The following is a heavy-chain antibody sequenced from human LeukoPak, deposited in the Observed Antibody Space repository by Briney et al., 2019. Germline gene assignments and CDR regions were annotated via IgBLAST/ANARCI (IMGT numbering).Heavy chain of an antibody. CDR2: ISAYNGNT. Sequence: ASVKVSCKASGYTFTSYGISWVRQAPGQGLEWMGWISAYNGNTNYAQKFQGRVTITADESTSTAYMELSSLRSEDTAVYYCARGRPSDGYCSGGSCYEPSHYFDYWGQGTLVTVSS. V-gene: IGHV1-18*01. D-gene: IGHD2-15*01. CDR1: GYTFTSYG. CDR3: ARGRPSDGYCSGGSCYEPSHYFDY. J-gene: IGHJ4*02.